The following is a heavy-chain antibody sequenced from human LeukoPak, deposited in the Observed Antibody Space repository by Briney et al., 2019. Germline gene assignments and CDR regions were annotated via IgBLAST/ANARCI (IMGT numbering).Heavy chain of an antibody. J-gene: IGHJ4*02. V-gene: IGHV4-39*01. Sequence: SETLSLTCIVSGGPITGRINNWGWFPQPPGKGLEWIGSIYYSGSTYYNPSLKSRVTISVDTSKNQFSLKLNSVTATDTAVYYCARHYGPWGQGTLVTVSS. CDR2: IYYSGST. D-gene: IGHD3-10*01. CDR3: ARHYGP. CDR1: GGPITGRINN.